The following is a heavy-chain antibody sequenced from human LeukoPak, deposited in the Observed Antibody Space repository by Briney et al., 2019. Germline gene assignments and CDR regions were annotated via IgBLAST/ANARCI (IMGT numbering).Heavy chain of an antibody. D-gene: IGHD6-19*01. CDR1: GGSISPYY. Sequence: SETLSLTCTVSGGSISPYYWSWIRQPPGKGLEWIGYIYYSGSTNYNPSLKSRVTISVDTSKNQFSLKLSSVTAADTAVYYCARYEAVAGVFDYWGQGTLVTVSS. CDR3: ARYEAVAGVFDY. CDR2: IYYSGST. J-gene: IGHJ4*02. V-gene: IGHV4-59*12.